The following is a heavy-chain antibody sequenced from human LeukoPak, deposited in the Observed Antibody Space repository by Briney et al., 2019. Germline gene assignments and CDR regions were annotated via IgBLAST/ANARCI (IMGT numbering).Heavy chain of an antibody. Sequence: ASVKVSCKASGYTFTSYVINWVRQATGQGLEWMGWMNPNSGNTGYAQKFQGRVTMTRNTSISTAYMELSSLRSEDTAVYYCARGCDYDSSGYDYYYYMDVWGKGTTVTVSS. V-gene: IGHV1-8*01. CDR1: GYTFTSYV. CDR3: ARGCDYDSSGYDYYYYMDV. CDR2: MNPNSGNT. J-gene: IGHJ6*03. D-gene: IGHD3-22*01.